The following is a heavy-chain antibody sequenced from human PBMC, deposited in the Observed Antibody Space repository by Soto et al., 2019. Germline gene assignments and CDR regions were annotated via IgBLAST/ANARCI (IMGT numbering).Heavy chain of an antibody. CDR2: ISASNGDT. CDR1: GYTFTNHG. D-gene: IGHD3-10*01. CDR3: ARMVRGSKIDYYYYMDV. J-gene: IGHJ6*03. Sequence: QVELVQSGVEVKKPGASVKVSCTASGYTFTNHGLSWVRQAPGQGLEWMGWISASNGDTNYAQKFLGRVTVTTDTSTSKGYMELRSLKSEDTAVYYCARMVRGSKIDYYYYMDVLGKGTTVIVSS. V-gene: IGHV1-18*04.